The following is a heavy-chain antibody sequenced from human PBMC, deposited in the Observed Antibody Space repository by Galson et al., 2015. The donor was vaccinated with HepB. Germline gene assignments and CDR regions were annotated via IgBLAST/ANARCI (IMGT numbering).Heavy chain of an antibody. D-gene: IGHD5-12*01. CDR3: AKLFSGSTLYGMDV. J-gene: IGHJ6*02. V-gene: IGHV3-23*01. Sequence: SLRLSCAASGFTFSSYAMSWVRQAPGKGLEWVSAISGSGGSTYYADSVKGRFTISRDNSKNTLYLQMNSLRAEDTAVYYCAKLFSGSTLYGMDVWGQGTTVTVSS. CDR1: GFTFSSYA. CDR2: ISGSGGST.